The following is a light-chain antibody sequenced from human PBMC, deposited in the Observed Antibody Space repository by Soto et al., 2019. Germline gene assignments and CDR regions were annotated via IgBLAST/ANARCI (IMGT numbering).Light chain of an antibody. CDR3: QQYNSYSKT. CDR2: KAS. Sequence: DIQMTQSPSTLSASVGSRVTITCRASQSISSWLAWYQQKPGKAPKLLIYKASSLESGVPSRFSGSGSGTEFTLTISSLQPDDFATYYCQQYNSYSKTFGQGTLLEIK. J-gene: IGKJ5*01. CDR1: QSISSW. V-gene: IGKV1-5*03.